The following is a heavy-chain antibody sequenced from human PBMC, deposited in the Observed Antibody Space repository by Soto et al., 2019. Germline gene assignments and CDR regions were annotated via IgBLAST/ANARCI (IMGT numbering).Heavy chain of an antibody. Sequence: QLQLQESGPGLVKPSETLSLTCTVSGGSISSSSYYWGWIRQPPGKGLEWIGSIYYSGSTYYNPPLKGRVTISVDTSKHQFSLKLSSVTAADTAVYYCARTGTAARDYYYYYGLDVWGQGTTVTVSS. CDR1: GGSISSSSYY. CDR3: ARTGTAARDYYYYYGLDV. CDR2: IYYSGST. V-gene: IGHV4-39*01. D-gene: IGHD6-6*01. J-gene: IGHJ6*02.